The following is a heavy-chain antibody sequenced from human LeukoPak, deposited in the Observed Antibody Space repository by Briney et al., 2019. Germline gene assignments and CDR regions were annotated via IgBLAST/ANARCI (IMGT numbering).Heavy chain of an antibody. V-gene: IGHV4-59*01. CDR2: IYYSGST. J-gene: IGHJ4*02. CDR1: GGSISSYY. D-gene: IGHD6-19*01. Sequence: SETLSLTCTVSGGSISSYYWSWIRQPPGKGLEWIGYIYYSGSTNYNPSLKSRVTISLDTSKNQFSLKLSSVTAADMAVYYCARVEGSSGWYYFDYWGQGTLVTVSS. CDR3: ARVEGSSGWYYFDY.